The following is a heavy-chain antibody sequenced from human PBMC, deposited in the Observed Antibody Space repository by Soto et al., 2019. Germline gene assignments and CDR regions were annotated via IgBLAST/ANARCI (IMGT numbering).Heavy chain of an antibody. D-gene: IGHD3-22*01. V-gene: IGHV3-66*01. CDR1: GFTVSTSY. Sequence: LRLSCAASGFTVSTSYMGWVRQAPGKGLEWVSIIFSGGTTYYTDSVKGRVTISRDGSRNTVYLQMNSLRDEDTAVYYCAREPITMIGLNWFDPWGQRTLVTVSS. CDR2: IFSGGTT. CDR3: AREPITMIGLNWFDP. J-gene: IGHJ5*02.